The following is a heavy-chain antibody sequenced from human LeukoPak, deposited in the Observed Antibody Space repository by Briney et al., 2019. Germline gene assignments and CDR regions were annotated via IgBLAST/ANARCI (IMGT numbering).Heavy chain of an antibody. V-gene: IGHV3-11*05. CDR2: ISSSSSYT. CDR1: GFTFSDYY. J-gene: IGHJ4*02. CDR3: ARDGSGSSIVADY. D-gene: IGHD1-26*01. Sequence: PGGSLRPSCAASGFTFSDYYMSWIRQAPGKGLEWVSYISSSSSYTNYADSVKGRFTISRDNAKNSLYLQMNSLRAEDTAVYYCARDGSGSSIVADYWGQGTLVTVSS.